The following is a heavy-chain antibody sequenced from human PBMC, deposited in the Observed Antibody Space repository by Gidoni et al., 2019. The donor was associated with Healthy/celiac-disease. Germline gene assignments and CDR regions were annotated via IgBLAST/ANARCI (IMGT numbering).Heavy chain of an antibody. V-gene: IGHV4-34*01. CDR2: INHSGST. CDR1: GGSFSGYY. D-gene: IGHD3-22*01. J-gene: IGHJ4*02. Sequence: QVQLQQWGAGLLKPSETLSLTCAVYGGSFSGYYWSWIRQPPGKGLEWIGEINHSGSTNYNPSLKSRVTISVDTSKNQCSLKLSSVTAADTAVYYCASGNYDPRNYYFDYWGQGTLVTVSS. CDR3: ASGNYDPRNYYFDY.